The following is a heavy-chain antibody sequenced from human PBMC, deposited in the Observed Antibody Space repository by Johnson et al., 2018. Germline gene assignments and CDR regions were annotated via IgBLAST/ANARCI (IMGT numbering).Heavy chain of an antibody. CDR1: GFTFSSYG. CDR3: ARARSWGIQLYYYYYGMDV. J-gene: IGHJ6*02. V-gene: IGHV3-33*01. Sequence: QVQLVEAGEGVVQPGRSLRLSCAASGFTFSSYGMHWVRQAPGKGLEWVAVIWYDGSNKYYADSVKGRFTIPRDNSKNTLYLQMNSLRAEDTAGYYWARARSWGIQLYYYYYGMDVWGQGTTVTVSS. CDR2: IWYDGSNK. D-gene: IGHD5-18*01.